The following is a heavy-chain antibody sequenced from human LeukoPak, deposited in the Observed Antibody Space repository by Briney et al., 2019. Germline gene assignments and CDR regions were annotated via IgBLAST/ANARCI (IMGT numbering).Heavy chain of an antibody. CDR2: INRDGSST. D-gene: IGHD5-18*01. V-gene: IGHV3-74*01. CDR3: ARGGGYSYGSFDY. J-gene: IGHJ4*02. CDR1: GFTFSDYG. Sequence: RAGGSLRLSCAASGFTFSDYGMSWVRQAPGKGLVWVSRINRDGSSTSYADSVKGRFTISRDNAKNTLYLQMNSLRAEDTAVYYCARGGGYSYGSFDYWGQGTLVTVSS.